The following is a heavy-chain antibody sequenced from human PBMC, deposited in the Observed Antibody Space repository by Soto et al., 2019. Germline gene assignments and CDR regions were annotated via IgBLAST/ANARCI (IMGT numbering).Heavy chain of an antibody. CDR3: ARGSGSCDY. CDR2: IYYTANT. Sequence: QVQLQESGPGLVKPSQTLSLTCTVSGGSISSGDYYWSWIRQPPGKGLEFLGYIYYTANTYYIPSLKSRVTISVDTSKNQFSLKLSSVTGADTAVYYCARGSGSCDYWGQGTLVTVSS. V-gene: IGHV4-30-4*01. D-gene: IGHD2-15*01. CDR1: GGSISSGDYY. J-gene: IGHJ4*02.